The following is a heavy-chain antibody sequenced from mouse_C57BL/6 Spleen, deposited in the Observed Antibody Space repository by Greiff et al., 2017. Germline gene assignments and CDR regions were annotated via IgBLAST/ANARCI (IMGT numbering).Heavy chain of an antibody. V-gene: IGHV1-47*01. CDR2: FHPYNDDT. CDR1: GYTFTTYP. J-gene: IGHJ1*03. Sequence: QVQLQQSGAELVKPGASVKMSCKASGYTFTTYPIEWMKQNHGKSLEWIGNFHPYNDDTKYNEKFKGKATLTVEKSSSTVYLELSRLTSDDSAVYYCARGSEQGYYVNWYFDVWGTGTTVTASS. D-gene: IGHD2-3*01. CDR3: ARGSEQGYYVNWYFDV.